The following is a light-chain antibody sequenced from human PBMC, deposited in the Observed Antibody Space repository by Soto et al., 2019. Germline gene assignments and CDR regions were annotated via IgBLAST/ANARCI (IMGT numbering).Light chain of an antibody. Sequence: AILMTQSPSSLSASVGDRVTITCRASQGIRNDLAWYQQKPGKAPKLLIYEASTSQSGVPSRFSGSYSGTDFTLTIGSLQPEDFATYYCLQDFKYPRTFGQGTKVEIK. J-gene: IGKJ1*01. CDR2: EAS. CDR1: QGIRND. CDR3: LQDFKYPRT. V-gene: IGKV1-6*01.